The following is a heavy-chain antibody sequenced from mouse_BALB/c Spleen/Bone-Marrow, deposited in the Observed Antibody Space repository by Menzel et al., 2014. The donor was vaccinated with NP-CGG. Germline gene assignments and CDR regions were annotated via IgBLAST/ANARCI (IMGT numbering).Heavy chain of an antibody. J-gene: IGHJ3*01. CDR1: EFDFSRFW. D-gene: IGHD1-1*01. Sequence: EVQLQESGGGLVQPGRSLKLSCAASEFDFSRFWMSWVRQAPGKGLEWIGEINPDSSTLNYTPSLKDKFIISRDNAKNTLCLQMSKVRSEDTALYYCARLSYYGRFAYWGQGTLVTVSA. CDR3: ARLSYYGRFAY. V-gene: IGHV4-1*02. CDR2: INPDSSTL.